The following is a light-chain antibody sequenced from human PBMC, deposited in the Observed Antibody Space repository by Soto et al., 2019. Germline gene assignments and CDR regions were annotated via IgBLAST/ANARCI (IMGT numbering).Light chain of an antibody. CDR1: QSLLHRNGYNY. V-gene: IGKV2-28*01. CDR3: MQALQAPYT. J-gene: IGKJ2*01. CDR2: LGS. Sequence: DIVMTQSPLSLPVTPGEPASISCRSSQSLLHRNGYNYLDWYLQKPGQSPQLLIYLGSTRASGVPDRFSGSGSGTDFTLKISRVEAEDVGVYYCMQALQAPYTFGQGTTLEIK.